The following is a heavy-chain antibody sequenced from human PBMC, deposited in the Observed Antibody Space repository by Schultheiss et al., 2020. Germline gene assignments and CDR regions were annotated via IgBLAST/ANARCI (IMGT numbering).Heavy chain of an antibody. Sequence: GGSLRLSCAASGFTSSNFRMHWVRQAPGKGLVWVSRINSDGSSTNYADSVKGRFTMSRDNAKNTLYLQMNNLRVEDTAVYYCARELTFPDNYWGPGTLVTVSS. CDR3: ARELTFPDNY. CDR1: GFTSSNFR. CDR2: INSDGSST. V-gene: IGHV3-74*01. J-gene: IGHJ4*02. D-gene: IGHD3-16*01.